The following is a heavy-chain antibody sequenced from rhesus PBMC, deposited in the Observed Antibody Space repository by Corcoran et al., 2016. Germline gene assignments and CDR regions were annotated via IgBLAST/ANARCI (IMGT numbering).Heavy chain of an antibody. CDR3: ARDRGSYYSLFDY. CDR2: IGGRSGST. J-gene: IGHJ4*01. D-gene: IGHD3-16*01. CDR1: GGSLSSNY. Sequence: QVQLQESGPELVKPSETLSLTCAVSGGSLSSNYWSWIRPPPGVGLEWFGYIGGRSGSTNYNPSLKSRVTLSVDTSKNQLSLKLSSVTAADTAVYYCARDRGSYYSLFDYWGQGVLVTVSS. V-gene: IGHV4S11*01.